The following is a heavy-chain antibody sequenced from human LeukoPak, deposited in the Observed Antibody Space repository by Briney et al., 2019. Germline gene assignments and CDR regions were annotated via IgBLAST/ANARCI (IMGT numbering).Heavy chain of an antibody. CDR1: GFTFSSYA. D-gene: IGHD1-26*01. J-gene: IGHJ4*02. Sequence: GGSLRLSCAASGFTFSSYAMHWVRQAPGKGLEWVAVISYDGSNKYYADSVKGRFTISRDNSKNTLYLQMNSLRAEDTAVYYCASHDHSGSYMWGQGTLVTVSS. CDR3: ASHDHSGSYM. V-gene: IGHV3-30-3*01. CDR2: ISYDGSNK.